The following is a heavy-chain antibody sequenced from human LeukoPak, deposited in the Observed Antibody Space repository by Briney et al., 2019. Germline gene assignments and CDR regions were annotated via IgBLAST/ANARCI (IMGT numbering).Heavy chain of an antibody. Sequence: GGSLRLSCAASGFTVSSNYMSWVRQAPGKGLEWVSVIYSGGSTYYADSVKGRFTISSDNSKNTQYLQMNSLRAEDTAVYYCARVVFDGDLDYWGQGTLVTVSS. J-gene: IGHJ4*02. CDR2: IYSGGST. V-gene: IGHV3-53*01. CDR3: ARVVFDGDLDY. CDR1: GFTVSSNY. D-gene: IGHD4-17*01.